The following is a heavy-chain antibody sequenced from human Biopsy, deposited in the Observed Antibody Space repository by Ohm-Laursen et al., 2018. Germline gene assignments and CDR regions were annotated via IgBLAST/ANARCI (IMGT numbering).Heavy chain of an antibody. CDR1: GYNFGNYY. Sequence: ATVKISCNASGYNFGNYYINWVRKVPGQGLEWLGVVNPVAEATMYAQKFQDRITLTRDASTNTVYMDLTSLTSEDTAVYYCARESPLRLGVCGAIRCFKEVFGMDVWGQGTTVIVSS. J-gene: IGHJ6*02. D-gene: IGHD2-21*01. CDR3: ARESPLRLGVCGAIRCFKEVFGMDV. V-gene: IGHV1-46*01. CDR2: VNPVAEAT.